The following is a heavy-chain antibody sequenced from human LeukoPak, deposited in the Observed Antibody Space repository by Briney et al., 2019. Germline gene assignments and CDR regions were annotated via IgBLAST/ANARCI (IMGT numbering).Heavy chain of an antibody. CDR1: GGSFSGYY. V-gene: IGHV4-34*01. Sequence: PSETLSLTCAVYGGSFSGYYWSWLRQPPGKGLEWSGEINHSGSTNYNPSLKSRVTISVDTSKNQFSLKLSSVTAADTAVYYCAKERRPAAWRGWFDPWGQGTLVTVSS. J-gene: IGHJ5*02. D-gene: IGHD2-2*01. CDR3: AKERRPAAWRGWFDP. CDR2: INHSGST.